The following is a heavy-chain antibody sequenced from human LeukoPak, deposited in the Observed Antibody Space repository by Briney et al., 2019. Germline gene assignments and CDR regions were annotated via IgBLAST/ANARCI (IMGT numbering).Heavy chain of an antibody. Sequence: KPSETLSLTCTVSGGSISSATYYWSWIRQPAGKGLEWIGRIYTSGSTNYNPSLKSRVTISVDTSKNQFSLKLSSVTAADTAVYYCARHSCPSGSCYENRGYFDYWGQGTLVTVSS. J-gene: IGHJ4*02. CDR3: ARHSCPSGSCYENRGYFDY. CDR2: IYTSGST. D-gene: IGHD2-15*01. V-gene: IGHV4-61*02. CDR1: GGSISSATYY.